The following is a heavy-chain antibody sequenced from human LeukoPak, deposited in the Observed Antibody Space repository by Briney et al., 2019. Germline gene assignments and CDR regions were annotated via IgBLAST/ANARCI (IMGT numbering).Heavy chain of an antibody. Sequence: GGSLRLSCAGSGFTFSDYYMSWIRQAPGKGLEWVSYISSSSSTIYCADSVKGRFTISRDNAKNSLYLQMNSLRAEDTAVYYCARVATQTNDYWGQGTLVTVSS. CDR2: ISSSSSTI. V-gene: IGHV3-11*04. D-gene: IGHD1-14*01. J-gene: IGHJ4*02. CDR3: ARVATQTNDY. CDR1: GFTFSDYY.